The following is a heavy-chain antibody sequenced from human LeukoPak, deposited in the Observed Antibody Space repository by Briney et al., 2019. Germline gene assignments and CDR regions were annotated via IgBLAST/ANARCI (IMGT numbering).Heavy chain of an antibody. Sequence: SETLSLTCAVSGGSISSSNWWSWVRQPPGKGLEWIGEIYHSGSTNYNPSLKSRVTISVDKSKNQFSLKLSSVTAADTAVYYCASIDSSSHKNVSPDYWGQGTLVTVSS. CDR1: GGSISSSNW. CDR3: ASIDSSSHKNVSPDY. D-gene: IGHD6-13*01. CDR2: IYHSGST. J-gene: IGHJ4*02. V-gene: IGHV4-4*02.